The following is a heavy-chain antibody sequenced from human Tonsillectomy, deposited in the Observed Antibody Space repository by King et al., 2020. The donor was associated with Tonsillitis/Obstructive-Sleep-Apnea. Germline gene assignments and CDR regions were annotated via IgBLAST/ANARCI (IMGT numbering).Heavy chain of an antibody. CDR1: GGTFSSYA. CDR3: ARGIVATIPGGDYFDY. J-gene: IGHJ4*02. CDR2: IIPIFGTA. Sequence: QLVQSGAEVKKPGSSVKVSCKASGGTFSSYAISWVRQAPGQGLEWMGGIIPIFGTANYAQKFQGRVTITADESTSTAYMELSNLRSEDTAVYYCARGIVATIPGGDYFDYWGQGTLVTVSS. V-gene: IGHV1-69*12. D-gene: IGHD5-12*01.